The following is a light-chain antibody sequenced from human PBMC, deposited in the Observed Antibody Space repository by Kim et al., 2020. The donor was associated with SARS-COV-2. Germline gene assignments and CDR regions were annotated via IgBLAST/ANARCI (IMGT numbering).Light chain of an antibody. V-gene: IGLV2-18*02. CDR3: SSYTGSSTLL. CDR1: RRDVGSYHR. CDR2: EVS. J-gene: IGLJ2*01. Sequence: GQSVTISCTGTRRDVGSYHRVSWYQQPPGTAPKLLIYEVSNRPSGVPDRFSGSKSGNTASLTISGLQAEDEADYYCSSYTGSSTLLFGGGTQLTVL.